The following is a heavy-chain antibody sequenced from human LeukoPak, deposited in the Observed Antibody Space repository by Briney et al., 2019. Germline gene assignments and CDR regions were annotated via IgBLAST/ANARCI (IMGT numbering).Heavy chain of an antibody. Sequence: GSLRLSCAASGFTFSSYAMSWVRQPPGKGLEWIGEIYHSGSTNYNPSLKSRVTISVDKSKNQFSLKLSSVTAADTAVYYCASTAEQWPAFDYWGQGTLVTVSS. D-gene: IGHD6-19*01. J-gene: IGHJ4*02. V-gene: IGHV4-4*02. CDR2: IYHSGST. CDR3: ASTAEQWPAFDY. CDR1: GFTFSSYAM.